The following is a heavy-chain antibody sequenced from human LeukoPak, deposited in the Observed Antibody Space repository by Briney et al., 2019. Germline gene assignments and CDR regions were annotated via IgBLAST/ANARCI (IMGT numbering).Heavy chain of an antibody. Sequence: QSGRSLRLSCAASGFTFSSYGMHWVRQAPGKGLEWVAVIWYDGSNKYYADSVKGRFTISRDNSKNTLYLQMNSLRAEDTAVYYCARDQIVVVPAAIDYWGQGTLVTVSS. J-gene: IGHJ4*02. CDR3: ARDQIVVVPAAIDY. CDR1: GFTFSSYG. CDR2: IWYDGSNK. D-gene: IGHD2-2*01. V-gene: IGHV3-33*01.